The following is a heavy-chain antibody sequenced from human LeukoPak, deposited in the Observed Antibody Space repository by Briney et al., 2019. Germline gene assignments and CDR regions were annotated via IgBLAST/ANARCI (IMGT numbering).Heavy chain of an antibody. J-gene: IGHJ4*02. CDR1: GFTVSSNY. Sequence: GGSLRLSCAASGFTVSSNYMSWVRQAPGKGLEWVSAISGSGDSTYYADSVKGRFTISRDNSKNTLYLQMNSLRAEDTAVYYCAKGPTLYYFDYWGQGTLVTVSS. CDR2: ISGSGDST. V-gene: IGHV3-23*01. CDR3: AKGPTLYYFDY.